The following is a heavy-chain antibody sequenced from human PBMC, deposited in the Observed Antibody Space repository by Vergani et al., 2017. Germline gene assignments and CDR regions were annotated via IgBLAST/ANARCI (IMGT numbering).Heavy chain of an antibody. Sequence: QVQLVQSGAEVKKPGASVKVSCKASGYTFTSYDINWVRQATGQGLEWMGWMNPHSGNTDYAHKFQGRVTMTRNTSISTAYMELSSLRSEDTAVYYCARVLLWFGELSSGMDVWGQGTTVTVSS. V-gene: IGHV1-8*01. CDR1: GYTFTSYD. CDR2: MNPHSGNT. J-gene: IGHJ6*02. D-gene: IGHD3-10*01. CDR3: ARVLLWFGELSSGMDV.